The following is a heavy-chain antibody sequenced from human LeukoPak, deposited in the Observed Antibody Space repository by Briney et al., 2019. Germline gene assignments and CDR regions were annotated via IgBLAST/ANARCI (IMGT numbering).Heavy chain of an antibody. Sequence: QTGGSLRLSCAASGFSFSSDWMHWVRQAPGKGLECVANINQDGSKKYYVDSVKGRFTISRDNAKNSLYLQMNSLRAEDTAVYYCARDPDILTGVAYDFWGQGTMVTVSS. CDR2: INQDGSKK. V-gene: IGHV3-7*05. D-gene: IGHD3-9*01. CDR3: ARDPDILTGVAYDF. CDR1: GFSFSSDW. J-gene: IGHJ3*01.